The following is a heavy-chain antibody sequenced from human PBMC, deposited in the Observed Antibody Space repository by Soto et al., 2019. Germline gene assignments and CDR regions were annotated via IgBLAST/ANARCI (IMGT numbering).Heavy chain of an antibody. CDR3: AKGDLLPNWFDP. Sequence: GGSLRLSCAASGFTFSSYGMHWVRQAPGKGLEWVAVISYDGSNKYYADSVKGRFTISRDNSKNTLYLKMNSLRAEDTAVYYCAKGDLLPNWFDPWGQGNLVTVSS. CDR1: GFTFSSYG. V-gene: IGHV3-30*18. J-gene: IGHJ5*02. CDR2: ISYDGSNK. D-gene: IGHD2-15*01.